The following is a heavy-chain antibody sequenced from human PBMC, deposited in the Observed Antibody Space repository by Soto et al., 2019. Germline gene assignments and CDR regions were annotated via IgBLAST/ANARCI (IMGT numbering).Heavy chain of an antibody. D-gene: IGHD4-17*01. CDR3: AKPSVPRPGKTVTFDF. J-gene: IGHJ5*01. CDR2: ISGTGGST. Sequence: EVQLLESGGGLVQPGGSLRLSCATSGFTFSSYAMSWLRQAPGKGLEWVSAISGTGGSTYYADSVKGRFTISRDNPKNTLYLQMTGLRAEDTAVYYCAKPSVPRPGKTVTFDFWGQGTLVTVSS. CDR1: GFTFSSYA. V-gene: IGHV3-23*01.